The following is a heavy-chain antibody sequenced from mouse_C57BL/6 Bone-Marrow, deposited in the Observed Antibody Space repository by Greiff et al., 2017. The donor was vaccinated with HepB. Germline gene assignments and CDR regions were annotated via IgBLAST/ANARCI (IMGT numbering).Heavy chain of an antibody. CDR3: ARLTGRGWFAY. V-gene: IGHV5-6*01. Sequence: EVQLVESGGDLVKPGGSLKLSCAASGFTFSSYGMSWVRQTPDKRLEWVATISSGGSYTYYPDSVKGRFTISRDNAKNTLYLQMSSLKSEDTAMYYCARLTGRGWFAYWGQGTLVTVSA. J-gene: IGHJ3*01. CDR1: GFTFSSYG. CDR2: ISSGGSYT.